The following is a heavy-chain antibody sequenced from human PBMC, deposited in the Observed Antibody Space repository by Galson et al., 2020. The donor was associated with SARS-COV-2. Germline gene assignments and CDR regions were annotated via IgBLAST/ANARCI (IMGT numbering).Heavy chain of an antibody. V-gene: IGHV3-11*01. CDR1: GFTFSDYY. J-gene: IGHJ3*02. CDR3: AGEEEEKVAFDI. CDR2: ISSSGSTI. Sequence: GGSLRLSCAASGFTFSDYYMSWIRQAPGKGLEWVSYISSSGSTIYYADSVKGRFTISRDNAKNSLYLQMNSLRAEDTAVYYCAGEEEEKVAFDIWGQGTMVTVSS.